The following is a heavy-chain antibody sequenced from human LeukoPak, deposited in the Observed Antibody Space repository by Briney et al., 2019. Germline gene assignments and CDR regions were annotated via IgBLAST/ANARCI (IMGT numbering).Heavy chain of an antibody. Sequence: GESLKISCEGSGYSFSTYWVAWVRQMPGKGLEWMGIIYPGDSDTKYSPSFQGQVTISADKSISTAYLQWSSLKASDTAIYYCARQGYSSSWSDWGQGTLVTVFS. J-gene: IGHJ4*02. CDR3: ARQGYSSSWSD. V-gene: IGHV5-51*01. CDR1: GYSFSTYW. CDR2: IYPGDSDT. D-gene: IGHD6-13*01.